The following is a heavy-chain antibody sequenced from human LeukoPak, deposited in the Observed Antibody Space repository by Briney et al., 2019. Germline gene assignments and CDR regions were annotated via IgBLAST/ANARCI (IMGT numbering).Heavy chain of an antibody. J-gene: IGHJ4*02. Sequence: TGGSLRLSCSASGFTFSSYAMHWVRQAPGKGLEYVSAISSNGGSTYYADSVKGRFTISRDNSKNTLNLQMSSLRAEDTAVYYCVKGDIVVVVAAGFDYWGQGTLVTVSS. CDR3: VKGDIVVVVAAGFDY. D-gene: IGHD2-15*01. V-gene: IGHV3-64D*06. CDR2: ISSNGGST. CDR1: GFTFSSYA.